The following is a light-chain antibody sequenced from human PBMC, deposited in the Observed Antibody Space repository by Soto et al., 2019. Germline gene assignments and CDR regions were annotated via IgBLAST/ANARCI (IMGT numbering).Light chain of an antibody. J-gene: IGKJ2*01. V-gene: IGKV3-15*01. CDR3: QQYNHWPTYT. CDR1: QSVGNN. Sequence: EIVMTQSPATLSVSLGEGATLSCRASQSVGNNLAWYQQKPGHAPRLLIYGASTRATGCPAAFSGSGSGTEFTLTLNSLQSEDSAVYYCQQYNHWPTYTFGQGTKLEIK. CDR2: GAS.